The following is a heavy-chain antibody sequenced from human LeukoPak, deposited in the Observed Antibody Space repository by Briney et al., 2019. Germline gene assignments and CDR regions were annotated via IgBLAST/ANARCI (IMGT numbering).Heavy chain of an antibody. J-gene: IGHJ4*02. CDR1: GFTFSSYS. CDR3: ARDGAAMKSSFDY. D-gene: IGHD5-18*01. V-gene: IGHV3-21*01. CDR2: ISSSSSYI. Sequence: GGSLRLSCAASGFTFSSYSMNWVRQAPGKGLEWVSSISSSSSYIYYADSVKGRFTISRDNAKNSLYLQMNSLRAEDTAVYYCARDGAAMKSSFDYWGQGTLVTVSS.